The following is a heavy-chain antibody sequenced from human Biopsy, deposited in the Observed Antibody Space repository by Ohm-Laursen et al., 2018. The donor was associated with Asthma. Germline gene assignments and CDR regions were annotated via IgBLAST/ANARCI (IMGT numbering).Heavy chain of an antibody. CDR3: ARDSGYYYGSGTYSGGFSLEY. CDR1: GFMFRSFG. V-gene: IGHV3-30*03. CDR2: ISYDGNHK. J-gene: IGHJ4*02. Sequence: LRLSCTASGFMFRSFGMHWVRQAPGKGLEWVAVISYDGNHKFYEDSVKGRFSISRDNSKNTLYLEMNSLRAEDTARYYCARDSGYYYGSGTYSGGFSLEYWGQGTLVTVSS. D-gene: IGHD3-10*01.